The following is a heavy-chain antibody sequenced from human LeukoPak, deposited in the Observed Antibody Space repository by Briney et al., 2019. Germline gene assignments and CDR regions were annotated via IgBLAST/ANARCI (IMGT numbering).Heavy chain of an antibody. V-gene: IGHV4-61*01. CDR1: GGSISSGSYY. CDR3: ARRTAAAGTGYFQH. D-gene: IGHD6-13*01. Sequence: SGTLSLTCGVSGGSISSGSYYWSWIRQPPGKGLEWIGHIYSSGSTDCNPSLKSRVTISVDTSKNQFSLKLSSVTAADTAVYYCARRTAAAGTGYFQHWGQGTLVTVSS. J-gene: IGHJ1*01. CDR2: IYSSGST.